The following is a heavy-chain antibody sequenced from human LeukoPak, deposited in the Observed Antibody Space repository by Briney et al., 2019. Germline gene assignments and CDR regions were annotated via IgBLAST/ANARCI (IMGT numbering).Heavy chain of an antibody. J-gene: IGHJ4*02. CDR3: ARASKATTYYYDSSGYYGY. CDR1: GYTFTGYY. D-gene: IGHD3-22*01. CDR2: INSNSGGT. Sequence: ASVKVSCKASGYTFTGYYMHWVRQAPGQGLEGMGWINSNSGGTNYAQNFQGRVTMTRDTPISTAYMELSRLRSDDTAVSYCARASKATTYYYDSSGYYGYWGQGTLVTVSS. V-gene: IGHV1-2*02.